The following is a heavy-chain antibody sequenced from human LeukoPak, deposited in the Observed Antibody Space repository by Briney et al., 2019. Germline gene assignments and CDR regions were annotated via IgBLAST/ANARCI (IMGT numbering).Heavy chain of an antibody. CDR2: ISYDGSNK. Sequence: GGSLRLSCAASGFTFSSYGMHWVRQAPGKGLEWVAVISYDGSNKYYADSVKGRFTISRDNSKNTLYLQMNSLRAEDTAVYYYAKVYRALKGYYYYYMDVWGKGTTVTISS. J-gene: IGHJ6*03. CDR1: GFTFSSYG. V-gene: IGHV3-30*18. D-gene: IGHD2/OR15-2a*01. CDR3: AKVYRALKGYYYYYMDV.